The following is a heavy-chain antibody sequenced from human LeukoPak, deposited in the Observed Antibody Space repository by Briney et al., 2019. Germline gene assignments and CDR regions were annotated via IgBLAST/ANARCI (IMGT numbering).Heavy chain of an antibody. V-gene: IGHV1-18*01. Sequence: ASVKVSCKASGYTFTSYGISWVRQAPGQGLEWMGWINAYNGDTNYAQNLQVRLTMTTDTSTSTAYMELRSLRSDDTAVYYCGRDGSGTWFDPWGQGTLVTVSS. D-gene: IGHD3-10*01. CDR1: GYTFTSYG. CDR3: GRDGSGTWFDP. CDR2: INAYNGDT. J-gene: IGHJ5*02.